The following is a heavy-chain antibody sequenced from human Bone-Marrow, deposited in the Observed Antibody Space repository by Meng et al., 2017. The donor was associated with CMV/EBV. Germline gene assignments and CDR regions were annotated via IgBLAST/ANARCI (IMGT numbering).Heavy chain of an antibody. D-gene: IGHD3-16*01. CDR1: GFTVSSNY. V-gene: IGHV3-66*02. CDR2: IYSVGTT. J-gene: IGHJ4*02. CDR3: ATRRGGVALDY. Sequence: LSCAASGFTVSSNYVSGVRQAPGRGVEWVSGIYSVGTTYYGDSVKGRFTSSRDNSKNTLYLQMNSLRTEDTAVYYCATRRGGVALDYWGQGTLVTVSS.